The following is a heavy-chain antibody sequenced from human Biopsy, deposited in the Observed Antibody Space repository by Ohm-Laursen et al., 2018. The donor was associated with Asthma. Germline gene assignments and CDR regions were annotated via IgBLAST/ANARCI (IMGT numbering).Heavy chain of an antibody. J-gene: IGHJ2*01. CDR3: ARHPNDGDYSYWYFDL. V-gene: IGHV4-39*01. CDR1: GFSMDTNSYF. Sequence: GTLSLTCTISGFSMDTNSYFWGWIRQPPGKGLEWIGGVFYTGITYYNPSLESRVTMSVDTSKSQFFLEVKSVTAPDTAVYYCARHPNDGDYSYWYFDLWGRGTLVTVSS. CDR2: VFYTGIT. D-gene: IGHD4-17*01.